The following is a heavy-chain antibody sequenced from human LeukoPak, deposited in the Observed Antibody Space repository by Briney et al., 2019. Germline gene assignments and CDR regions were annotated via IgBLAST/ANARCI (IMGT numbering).Heavy chain of an antibody. J-gene: IGHJ4*02. CDR1: GFTFSSFA. CDR3: AKKMAGKYYFDY. Sequence: GGSLRLFCAASGFTFSSFATSWVRQAPGKGLEWVSGISASGGSTYYADSVKDRFTISRDNPKNTLYLQMNSLRTEGTAVYYCAKKMAGKYYFDYWGQGTLVTVSS. D-gene: IGHD1-14*01. V-gene: IGHV3-23*01. CDR2: ISASGGST.